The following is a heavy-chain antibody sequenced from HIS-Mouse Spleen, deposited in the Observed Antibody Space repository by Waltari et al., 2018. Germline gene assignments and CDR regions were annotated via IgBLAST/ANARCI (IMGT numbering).Heavy chain of an antibody. D-gene: IGHD3-3*01. CDR2: IYSGGST. V-gene: IGHV4-31*03. Sequence: QVQLQESGPGLVKPSQTLSLTCTVSGGSISSGGSYWSWTRQHPGKALEWIGYIYSGGSTGYSPTRKSRGTISVETSKNQFSLKLSSVTAADTAVYYCARSPYYDFWSGYSDNWFDPWGQGTLVTVSS. CDR1: GGSISSGGSY. CDR3: ARSPYYDFWSGYSDNWFDP. J-gene: IGHJ5*02.